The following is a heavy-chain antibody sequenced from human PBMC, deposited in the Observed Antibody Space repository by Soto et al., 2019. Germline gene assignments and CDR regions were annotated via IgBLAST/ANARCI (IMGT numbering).Heavy chain of an antibody. CDR1: GFTFSTYA. D-gene: IGHD6-25*01. CDR3: AKQPLKVPLRFDY. CDR2: ISSSSGST. Sequence: EVQLLASGGGLVQPGGSLRLSCAASGFTFSTYAMAWVRQAPGKGLEWVSSISSSSGSTFYADSVKGRFTISRDNSENTLSLQINSLRAEDTAVYYCAKQPLKVPLRFDYWGQGTLVTVSS. J-gene: IGHJ4*02. V-gene: IGHV3-23*01.